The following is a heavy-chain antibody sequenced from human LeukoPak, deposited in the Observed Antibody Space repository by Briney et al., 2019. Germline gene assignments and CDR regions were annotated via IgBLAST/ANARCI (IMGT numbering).Heavy chain of an antibody. D-gene: IGHD4-17*01. CDR3: ARRCSGDYGHWFDP. Sequence: PSETLSLTCTVSGGSISNYYWTWIRQPPGKGLEWIGYMSYSGRNNQNPSLKSRVTISVDASKNQFSLTPRSVTAADTAVYYCARRCSGDYGHWFDPWGQGTLVTVSS. V-gene: IGHV4-59*08. CDR1: GGSISNYY. J-gene: IGHJ5*02. CDR2: MSYSGRN.